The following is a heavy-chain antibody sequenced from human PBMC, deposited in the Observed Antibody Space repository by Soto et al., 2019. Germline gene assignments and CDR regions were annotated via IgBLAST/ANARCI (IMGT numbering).Heavy chain of an antibody. CDR1: GGSVSSGSYY. J-gene: IGHJ4*02. CDR3: ARAGGSSDLDY. Sequence: PSETLSLTCTVSGGSVSSGSYYWSRIRQPPGKGLEWIGYIYYSGSTNYNPSLKSRVTISVDTSKNQFSLKLSSVTAADTAVYYCARAGGSSDLDYWGQGTLVTVSS. D-gene: IGHD1-26*01. V-gene: IGHV4-61*01. CDR2: IYYSGST.